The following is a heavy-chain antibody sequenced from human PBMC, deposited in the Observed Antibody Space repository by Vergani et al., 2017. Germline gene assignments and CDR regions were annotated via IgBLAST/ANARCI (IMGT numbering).Heavy chain of an antibody. CDR3: ARWGGKYQLLYDY. Sequence: QLQLQESGPGLVKPSETLSLTCTVSGGSISSGGYYWSWIRQHPGKGLEWIGYIYYSGSTYYNPSLKSRVTISVDTSKNQFSLKLSSVTAADTAVYYCARWGGKYQLLYDYWGQGTLVTVSA. D-gene: IGHD2-2*02. J-gene: IGHJ4*02. CDR1: GGSISSGGYY. V-gene: IGHV4-31*03. CDR2: IYYSGST.